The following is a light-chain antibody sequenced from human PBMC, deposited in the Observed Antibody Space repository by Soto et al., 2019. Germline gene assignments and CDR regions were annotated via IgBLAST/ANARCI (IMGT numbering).Light chain of an antibody. Sequence: EIVLTQSPATLSLSPGERATVSCRASQNVYFYLAWYQQKPGQAPRLLIYDASNRATGIPTRFSGSGSGTDFPLTISSLEPEDFAVYYCQQRTDWRLTFGGGTKVDVK. V-gene: IGKV3-11*01. CDR2: DAS. J-gene: IGKJ4*01. CDR1: QNVYFY. CDR3: QQRTDWRLT.